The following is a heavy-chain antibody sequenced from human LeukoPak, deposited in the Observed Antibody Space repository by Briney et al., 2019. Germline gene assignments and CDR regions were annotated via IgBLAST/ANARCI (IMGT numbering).Heavy chain of an antibody. CDR2: INHSGST. D-gene: IGHD2-2*01. CDR1: GGSFSGYY. J-gene: IGHJ4*02. V-gene: IGHV4-34*01. Sequence: SETLSLTCAVYGGSFSGYYWSWIRQPPGKGLEWIGEINHSGSTNYNPSLKSRVTISVDTSKNQFSLKLSSVTAADTAVYYCARGVRAIYWGQGTLVTVAS. CDR3: ARGVRAIY.